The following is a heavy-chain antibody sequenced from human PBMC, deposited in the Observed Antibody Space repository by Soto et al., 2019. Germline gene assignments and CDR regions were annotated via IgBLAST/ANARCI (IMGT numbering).Heavy chain of an antibody. V-gene: IGHV4-39*01. CDR2: IYYSGST. CDR3: ARPSDRDAFDI. CDR1: GGSISSSSYY. Sequence: QLQLQESGPGLVKPSETLSLTCTVSGGSISSSSYYWGWIRQPPGKGLEWIGSIYYSGSTYYNPSLKSRVTISVDTSKNQFSLKLSSVTAADTAVYYCARPSDRDAFDIWGQGTMVTVSS. J-gene: IGHJ3*02.